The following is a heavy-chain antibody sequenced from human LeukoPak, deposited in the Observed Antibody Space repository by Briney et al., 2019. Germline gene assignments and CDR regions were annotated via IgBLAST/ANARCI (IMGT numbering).Heavy chain of an antibody. J-gene: IGHJ5*02. V-gene: IGHV3-48*01. Sequence: PGGSLRLSCAASGFTFSSYSMNWVRQAPGKGLERVSSISSTSSTIYYAASVKGRFIISRDNAKNSLYLQMNSLRAEDTAVYYCARDRSVRSSIVVAGGFDPWGQGTLVTVSS. CDR1: GFTFSSYS. CDR2: ISSTSSTI. CDR3: ARDRSVRSSIVVAGGFDP. D-gene: IGHD6-13*01.